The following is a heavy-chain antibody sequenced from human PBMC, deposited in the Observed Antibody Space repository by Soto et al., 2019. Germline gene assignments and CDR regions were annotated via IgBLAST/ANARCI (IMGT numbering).Heavy chain of an antibody. D-gene: IGHD6-13*01. CDR3: AKDAHPKQQLDGRVDY. CDR1: GFTLSNYG. V-gene: IGHV3-30*18. J-gene: IGHJ4*02. CDR2: LSYDESNK. Sequence: QVQLVESGGGVVQPGRSLRLSCVASGFTLSNYGMHWVRQAPGKGLEWLAVLSYDESNKYYADPVKGRFTISRDNSKPTLYLQINSLRLEDTAVYYCAKDAHPKQQLDGRVDYWGQGTLFTVSS.